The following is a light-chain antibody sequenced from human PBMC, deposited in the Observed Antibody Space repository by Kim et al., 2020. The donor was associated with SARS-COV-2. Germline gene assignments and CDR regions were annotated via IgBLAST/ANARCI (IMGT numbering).Light chain of an antibody. Sequence: QSALTQPASVSGSPGQSIAISCTGSSSDVGAYNYVSWYQRLPGKAPKLIIHDVSSRPSGVSDRFSGSKSGRTASLTISGLQAEDEAYYYCSSYTSSSTLVFGGGTQLTVL. J-gene: IGLJ3*02. CDR1: SSDVGAYNY. V-gene: IGLV2-14*03. CDR2: DVS. CDR3: SSYTSSSTLV.